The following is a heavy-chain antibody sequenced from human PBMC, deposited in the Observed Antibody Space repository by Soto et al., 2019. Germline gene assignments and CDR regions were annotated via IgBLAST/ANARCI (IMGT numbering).Heavy chain of an antibody. CDR1: GYTFTSYY. J-gene: IGHJ6*02. CDR2: IIPIFGTA. D-gene: IGHD6-6*01. CDR3: ARDLKYSSSDYGMDV. Sequence: SVKVSCKASGYTFTSYYMHWVRQAPGQGLEWMGGIIPIFGTANYAQKFQGRVTITADESTSTAYMELSSLRSEDTAVYYCARDLKYSSSDYGMDVWGQGTTVTVSS. V-gene: IGHV1-69*13.